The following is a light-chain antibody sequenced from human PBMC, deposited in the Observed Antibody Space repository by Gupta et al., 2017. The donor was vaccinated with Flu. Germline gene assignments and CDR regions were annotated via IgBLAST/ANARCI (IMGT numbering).Light chain of an antibody. CDR2: DVK. CDR1: SSDVGCYSC. J-gene: IGLJ3*02. CDR3: RSYTGRNILV. V-gene: IGLV2-11*01. Sequence: SVTISCTGASSDVGCYSCVSWYQQHPGKAPKLMISDVKERPSGVPDRFSASKSGNTASLTISGLQAEDEADYYCRSYTGRNILVFGGGTKLTVL.